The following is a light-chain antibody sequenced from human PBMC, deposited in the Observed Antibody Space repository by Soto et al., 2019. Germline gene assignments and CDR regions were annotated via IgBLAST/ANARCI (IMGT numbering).Light chain of an antibody. V-gene: IGLV2-8*01. CDR1: SSDIGAYNY. CDR3: SSYAGGNNWV. J-gene: IGLJ3*02. CDR2: EVN. Sequence: QSALTQPASVSGSPGQSITISCTGTSSDIGAYNYVSWYQQHPGKAPKLMLYEVNQRPSGVPDRFSGSKSGNTASLTVSGLQAEDEANYYCSSYAGGNNWVFGGGTKLTVL.